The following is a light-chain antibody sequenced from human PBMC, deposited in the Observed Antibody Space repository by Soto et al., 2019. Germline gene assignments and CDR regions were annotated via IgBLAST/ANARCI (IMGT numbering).Light chain of an antibody. Sequence: EIVLTQSPDTLSLSPGERATLSCRASQSVSSSLAWYQQIPGQAPRLLIYDASNRATGIPARFSGSGSGTDFTLTISSLEPEDFAVYYCQQRSNWPREVTFGPGTKVDIK. CDR3: QQRSNWPREVT. J-gene: IGKJ3*01. CDR2: DAS. V-gene: IGKV3-11*01. CDR1: QSVSSS.